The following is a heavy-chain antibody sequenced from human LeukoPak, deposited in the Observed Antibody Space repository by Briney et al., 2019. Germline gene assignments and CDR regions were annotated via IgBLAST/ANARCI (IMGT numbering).Heavy chain of an antibody. CDR3: AKALEDRSGWFGEDYDF. V-gene: IGHV3-30*02. J-gene: IGHJ4*02. Sequence: GGSLRLSCAAAGFTFSSYGMHWVRQAPGKGLEWVSFIRYDARQTYYADSVKGRFTISRDNSKSTLYLEMTSLRAEDTAVYYCAKALEDRSGWFGEDYDFRGQGTLVTVSS. D-gene: IGHD6-19*01. CDR2: IRYDARQT. CDR1: GFTFSSYG.